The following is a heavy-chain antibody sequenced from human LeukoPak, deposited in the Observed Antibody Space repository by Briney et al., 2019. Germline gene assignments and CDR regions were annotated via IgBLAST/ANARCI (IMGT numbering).Heavy chain of an antibody. CDR1: GGTFSSYA. D-gene: IGHD1-26*01. CDR2: IIPIFGTA. J-gene: IGHJ2*01. V-gene: IGHV1-69*13. Sequence: GASVKVSCKASGGTFSSYAISWVRQAPGQGLEWMGGIIPIFGTANYAQKFQGRVTITADESTSTAYMELSSLRSEDTAVYYCARDDPDSGSYSDWYFDLWGRGTLVTVSS. CDR3: ARDDPDSGSYSDWYFDL.